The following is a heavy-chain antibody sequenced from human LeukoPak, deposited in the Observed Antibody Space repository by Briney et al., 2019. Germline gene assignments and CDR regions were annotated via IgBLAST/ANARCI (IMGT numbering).Heavy chain of an antibody. J-gene: IGHJ6*02. CDR1: GYTFTGYY. CDR3: ARDRCSGGSCYSGYYGMDV. D-gene: IGHD2-15*01. CDR2: INPNSGGT. V-gene: IGHV1-2*02. Sequence: GASVKVTCQASGYTFTGYYMHWVRPAPGQRLAWMGWINPNSGGTNYAQKFQGRVTMTRDTSISTAYMELSRLRSDDTAVYYCARDRCSGGSCYSGYYGMDVWGQGTTVTVSS.